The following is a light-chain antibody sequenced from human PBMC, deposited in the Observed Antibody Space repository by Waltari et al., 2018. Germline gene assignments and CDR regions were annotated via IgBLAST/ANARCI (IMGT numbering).Light chain of an antibody. J-gene: IGKJ1*01. CDR3: QQYYNTPPT. Sequence: DIVMTQSPDSLTVSPGERATINCRSSQSVSDHVNNKNYLAWYRQKPGQPPKLLISCASTREFGVPDRFSGSGSGTEFTLTISSLQPEDVAVYYCQQYYNTPPTFGQGTKVEIK. V-gene: IGKV4-1*01. CDR2: CAS. CDR1: QSVSDHVNNKNY.